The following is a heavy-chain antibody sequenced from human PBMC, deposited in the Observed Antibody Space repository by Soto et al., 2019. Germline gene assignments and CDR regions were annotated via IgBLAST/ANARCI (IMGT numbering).Heavy chain of an antibody. CDR1: GGSISSYY. CDR2: IYYSGST. J-gene: IGHJ5*02. CDR3: ARVNSGYPGNWFDP. V-gene: IGHV4-59*01. Sequence: SETLSLTCTVSGGSISSYYWSWIRHPPGKGLEWIGYIYYSGSTNYNPSLKSRVTISVDTSKNQFSLKLSSVTAADTAVYYCARVNSGYPGNWFDPWGQGTLVTVSS. D-gene: IGHD5-12*01.